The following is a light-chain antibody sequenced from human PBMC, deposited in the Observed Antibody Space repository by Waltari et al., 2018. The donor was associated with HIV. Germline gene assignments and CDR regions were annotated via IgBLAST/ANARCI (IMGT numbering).Light chain of an antibody. CDR3: QQYFTTPWT. CDR1: QSLLYSPNNKNF. J-gene: IGKJ1*01. Sequence: DIVMTQSPDSLTVSLVAGASLNCTSNQSLLYSPNNKNFLVWYQQKPGQPPTLLIYWASSRESGVPARFSGSGSGTNFTLTISSLQPEDVATYFCQQYFTTPWTFGQGTKVE. V-gene: IGKV4-1*01. CDR2: WAS.